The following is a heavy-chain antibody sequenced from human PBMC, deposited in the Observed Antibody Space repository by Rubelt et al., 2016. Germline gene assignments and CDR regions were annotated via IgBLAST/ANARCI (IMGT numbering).Heavy chain of an antibody. J-gene: IGHJ4*02. D-gene: IGHD6-6*01. Sequence: QVQLVQSGAEVKKPGASVKVSCKASGGTFSSYAISWVRQAPGQGLEWMGGIIPVFGTANYAQKFKVRITMTADESTSTAYMGLSSLRSEDTAVYYCATTIAIRPYYFDYWGQGTLVTVSS. CDR1: GGTFSSYA. CDR3: ATTIAIRPYYFDY. CDR2: IIPVFGTA. V-gene: IGHV1-69*13.